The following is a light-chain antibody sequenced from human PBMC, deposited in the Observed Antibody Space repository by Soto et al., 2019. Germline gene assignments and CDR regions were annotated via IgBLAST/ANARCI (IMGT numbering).Light chain of an antibody. CDR3: TSYTNSTTLLV. V-gene: IGLV2-14*01. J-gene: IGLJ2*01. CDR2: EVN. Sequence: QSALTQPASVSGSPGQSVTISCTGTSSDVGGYNYVSWYQQHPGKAPTLMIYEVNYRPSGVSDRFSGSKSGNTASLTISGLQAEDEADYYCTSYTNSTTLLVFGGGTKLTVL. CDR1: SSDVGGYNY.